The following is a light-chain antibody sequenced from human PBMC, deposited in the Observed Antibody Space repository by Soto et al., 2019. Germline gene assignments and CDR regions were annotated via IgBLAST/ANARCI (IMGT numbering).Light chain of an antibody. Sequence: QSVLTQPPSVSGAPGQRVTISCTGNSSNLGAGYDVHWYQQLPGAAPKLLIYNNNQRPSGVPDRFSGSKSATSASLALSGLRSEDEADYYCAAWDDSLRGYVFGTGTKVTVL. J-gene: IGLJ1*01. CDR1: SSNLGAGYD. CDR2: NNN. CDR3: AAWDDSLRGYV. V-gene: IGLV1-47*02.